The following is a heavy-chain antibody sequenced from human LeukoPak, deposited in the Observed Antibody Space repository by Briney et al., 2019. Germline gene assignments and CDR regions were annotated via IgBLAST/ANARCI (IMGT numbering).Heavy chain of an antibody. V-gene: IGHV3-7*03. CDR3: AKSKVVYYYDSSGYPYYFDY. CDR1: GFTFSSYW. J-gene: IGHJ4*02. Sequence: GGSLRLSCAASGFTFSSYWMTWVRQAPGKGLEWVANVNLDGSEKYYVDSVKGRFTISRDNAKSSLSLQMNSLRAEDTAVYYCAKSKVVYYYDSSGYPYYFDYWGQGTLVTVSS. CDR2: VNLDGSEK. D-gene: IGHD3-22*01.